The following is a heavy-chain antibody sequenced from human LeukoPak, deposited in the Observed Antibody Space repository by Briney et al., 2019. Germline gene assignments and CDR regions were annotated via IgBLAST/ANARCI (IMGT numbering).Heavy chain of an antibody. CDR1: GYTFTSYD. D-gene: IGHD3-10*01. J-gene: IGHJ5*02. CDR3: ARGTVRGVKRWFDP. CDR2: MNPNSGNT. Sequence: ASVKVSCKASGYTFTSYDINWVRQATGQGLEGMGWMNPNSGNTGYAQKFQGRVTMTRNTSISTAYMELSSLRSEDTAVYYCARGTVRGVKRWFDPWGQGTLVTVSS. V-gene: IGHV1-8*01.